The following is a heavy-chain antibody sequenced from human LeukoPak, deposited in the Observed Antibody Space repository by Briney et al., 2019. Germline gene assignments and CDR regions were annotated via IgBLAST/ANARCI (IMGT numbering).Heavy chain of an antibody. Sequence: SETLSLTCTVSGGSISSYYWSWIRQPAGKGLEWIGRIYTSGSTNYNPSLKSRVTMSVDTSKNQFSLKLSSVTAADTAVYYCARVFYGSGSRSFDYWGQGTLVTVSS. V-gene: IGHV4-4*07. CDR1: GGSISSYY. J-gene: IGHJ4*02. CDR3: ARVFYGSGSRSFDY. CDR2: IYTSGST. D-gene: IGHD3-10*01.